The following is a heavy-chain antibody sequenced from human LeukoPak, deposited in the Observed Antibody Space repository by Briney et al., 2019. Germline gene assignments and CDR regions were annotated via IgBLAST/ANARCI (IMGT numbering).Heavy chain of an antibody. Sequence: GGSLRLSCAASGLTFSSYSMNWVRQAPGKGLEWVSYISSSSSTIYYADSVKGRFTISRDNAKNSLYLQMNSLRAEDTAVYYCARVPHYHHGMDVWGQGTTVTVSS. CDR3: ARVPHYHHGMDV. CDR2: ISSSSSTI. J-gene: IGHJ6*02. V-gene: IGHV3-48*01. CDR1: GLTFSSYS.